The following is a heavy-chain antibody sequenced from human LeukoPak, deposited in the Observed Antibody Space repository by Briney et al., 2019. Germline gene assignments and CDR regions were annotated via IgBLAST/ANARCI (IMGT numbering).Heavy chain of an antibody. CDR1: GFTFSSYG. V-gene: IGHV3-33*06. CDR2: IWYDGSNK. Sequence: PGTSLRLSCAASGFTFSSYGMHWVRQAPGKGLEWVAVIWYDGSNKYYADSVKGRFTISGDNSKNTLYLQMNSLRAEDTAVYYCAKDHSSSWSNFDYWGQGTLVTVSS. CDR3: AKDHSSSWSNFDY. J-gene: IGHJ4*02. D-gene: IGHD6-13*01.